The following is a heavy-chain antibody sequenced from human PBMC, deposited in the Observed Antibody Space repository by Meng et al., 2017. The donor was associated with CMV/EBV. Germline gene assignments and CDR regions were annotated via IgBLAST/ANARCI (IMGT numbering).Heavy chain of an antibody. V-gene: IGHV4-34*01. CDR3: ARFDNWKACFDY. CDR2: INHSGST. Sequence: ETLSLTCAVYGGSFSGYYWSWIRQPPGKGLEWIGEINHSGSTNYNPSLKSRVTISVDTSKNQFSLKLSSVTAADTAVYYCARFDNWKACFDYWGQGTLVTVSS. J-gene: IGHJ4*02. D-gene: IGHD1-20*01. CDR1: GGSFSGYY.